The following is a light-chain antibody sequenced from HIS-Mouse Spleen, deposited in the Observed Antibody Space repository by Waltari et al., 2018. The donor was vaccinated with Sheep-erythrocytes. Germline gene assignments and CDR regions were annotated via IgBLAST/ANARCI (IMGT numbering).Light chain of an antibody. CDR3: QQYYSYPPA. Sequence: AIRMTQSPSSFSASTGDRVAITCRASQGISSYLAWYQQKPGKAPKLLNYAASTLQRGVPSRFSGSGSGTDFTLTISCLQSEDFATYYCQQYYSYPPAFGPGTKVDIK. CDR2: AAS. CDR1: QGISSY. J-gene: IGKJ3*01. V-gene: IGKV1-8*01.